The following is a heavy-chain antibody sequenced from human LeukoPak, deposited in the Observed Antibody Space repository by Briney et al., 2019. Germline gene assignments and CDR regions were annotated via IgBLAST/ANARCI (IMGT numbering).Heavy chain of an antibody. CDR3: ARGRNAGHYFDY. CDR2: ISCSASTI. D-gene: IGHD3-10*01. Sequence: GGSLRLSCAASGFTFSSYEMNWVRQTPGKGLEWVSYISCSASTIYFADSVRGRFTISRDNAKNSLFLQMNSLRAEDTAVYYCARGRNAGHYFDYWGQGALVTVS. J-gene: IGHJ4*02. V-gene: IGHV3-48*03. CDR1: GFTFSSYE.